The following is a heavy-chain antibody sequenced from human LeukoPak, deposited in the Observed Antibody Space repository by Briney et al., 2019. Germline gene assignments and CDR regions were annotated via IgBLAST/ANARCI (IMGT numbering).Heavy chain of an antibody. Sequence: RASVKVSCKASGGTFSSYAISWVRQAPGQGLEWMGGIIPIFGTANYAQKFQGRVTITADESTSTAYMELSSLRSEDTAVYYCAISDERAATSVDYWGQGTLVTVSS. J-gene: IGHJ4*02. CDR2: IIPIFGTA. V-gene: IGHV1-69*13. CDR1: GGTFSSYA. CDR3: AISDERAATSVDY. D-gene: IGHD3-10*01.